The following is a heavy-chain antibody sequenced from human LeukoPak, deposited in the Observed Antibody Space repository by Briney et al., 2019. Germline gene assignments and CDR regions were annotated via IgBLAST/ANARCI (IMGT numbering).Heavy chain of an antibody. CDR1: GFTFSSYW. Sequence: GGSLRLSCAASGFTFSSYWMSWVRQAPGKGLEWVSSISSSSSYIYYADSVKGRFTISRDNAKNSLYLQMNSLRAEDTAVYYCATLAAGYSSSWYNSGLLDYWGQGTLVTVSS. CDR3: ATLAAGYSSSWYNSGLLDY. D-gene: IGHD6-13*01. V-gene: IGHV3-21*01. CDR2: ISSSSSYI. J-gene: IGHJ4*02.